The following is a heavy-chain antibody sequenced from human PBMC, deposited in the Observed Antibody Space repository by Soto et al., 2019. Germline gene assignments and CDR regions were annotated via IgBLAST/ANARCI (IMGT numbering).Heavy chain of an antibody. D-gene: IGHD2-21*02. J-gene: IGHJ4*02. Sequence: SVKVSCKASGGTFSSYAISWVRQAPGQGLEWMGGIIPIFGTANYAQKFQGRVTITADKSASTAYMELSSLRSEDTAVYYCAIQDLAYCGGDCYSRQFDYWGQGTLVTVSS. CDR3: AIQDLAYCGGDCYSRQFDY. V-gene: IGHV1-69*06. CDR2: IIPIFGTA. CDR1: GGTFSSYA.